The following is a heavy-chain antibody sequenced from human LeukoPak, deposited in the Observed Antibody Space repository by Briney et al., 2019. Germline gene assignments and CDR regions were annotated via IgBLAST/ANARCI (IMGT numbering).Heavy chain of an antibody. CDR1: GGSISSTTYY. D-gene: IGHD3-16*02. Sequence: SETLSLTCIVSGGSISSTTYYWGWTRQPPGRGVEGIRSLCYSGTSYYSPSLKSRVTMSVDTSKNQFSLKLTSVTAADTAVYYCARHKGIVNKPFDYWGQGTLVTVSS. CDR3: ARHKGIVNKPFDY. J-gene: IGHJ4*02. V-gene: IGHV4-39*01. CDR2: LCYSGTS.